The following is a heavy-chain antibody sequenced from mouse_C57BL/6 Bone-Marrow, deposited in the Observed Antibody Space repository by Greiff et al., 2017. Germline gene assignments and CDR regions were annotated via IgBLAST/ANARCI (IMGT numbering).Heavy chain of an antibody. CDR3: ARGHYGNYELND. CDR2: LYPGSGST. CDR1: GYTFTSYW. D-gene: IGHD2-1*01. J-gene: IGHJ2*01. V-gene: IGHV1-55*01. Sequence: VQLQQPGAELVKPGASVKMSCKASGYTFTSYWITWVKQRPGQGLEWIGDLYPGSGSTNYNEKFKSKATLTVDTSSSTAYMQLSSLTSEDSAVYYCARGHYGNYELNDWGQGTTLTVSS.